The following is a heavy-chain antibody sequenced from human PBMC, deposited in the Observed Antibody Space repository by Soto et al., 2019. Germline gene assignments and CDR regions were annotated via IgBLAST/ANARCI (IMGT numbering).Heavy chain of an antibody. D-gene: IGHD3-10*01. CDR1: GFTFSDYY. Sequence: GGSLRLSCAASGFTFSDYYMSWIRQAPGKGLEWVSYISSSGSTIYYADSVKGRFTISRDNAKNSLYLQMNSLRAEDTAVYYCATSAAMVRVYYFDYWGQGTLVTVSS. V-gene: IGHV3-11*01. J-gene: IGHJ4*02. CDR2: ISSSGSTI. CDR3: ATSAAMVRVYYFDY.